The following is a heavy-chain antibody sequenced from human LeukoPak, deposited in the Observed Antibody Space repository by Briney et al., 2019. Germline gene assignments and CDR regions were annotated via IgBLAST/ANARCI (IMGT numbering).Heavy chain of an antibody. CDR3: AKSIAVAGKFVDY. Sequence: ASVKVSCXASGYTFTGYYMHWVRQAPGQGLEWMGRINPNSGGTNYAQKFQGRVTMTRDTSISTAYMELSRLRSDDTAVYYCAKSIAVAGKFVDYWGRGTLVTVSS. CDR2: INPNSGGT. V-gene: IGHV1-2*06. CDR1: GYTFTGYY. J-gene: IGHJ4*02. D-gene: IGHD6-19*01.